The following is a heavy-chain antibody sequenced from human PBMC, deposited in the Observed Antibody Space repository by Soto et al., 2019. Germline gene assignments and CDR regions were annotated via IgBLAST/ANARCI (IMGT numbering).Heavy chain of an antibody. D-gene: IGHD7-27*01. Sequence: SETLSLTCTASGGSISSGGYYWSWIRQHPGKGLEWIGYIYYSGSTYYNPSLKSRVTISVDTSKNQFSLKLSSVTAADTAVYYCARVTPPRGSGDVDYWGQGTMVTVS. CDR3: ARVTPPRGSGDVDY. V-gene: IGHV4-31*03. J-gene: IGHJ4*02. CDR2: IYYSGST. CDR1: GGSISSGGYY.